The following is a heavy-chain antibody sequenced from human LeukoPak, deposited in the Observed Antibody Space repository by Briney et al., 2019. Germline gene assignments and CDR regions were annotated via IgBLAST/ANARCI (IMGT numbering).Heavy chain of an antibody. J-gene: IGHJ4*02. V-gene: IGHV3-20*04. D-gene: IGHD5-18*01. CDR1: GFTFDDYG. Sequence: EGSLRLSCAASGFTFDDYGMSWVRQAPGKGLEWVSGINWNGGSTGYGDSVKGRFTISRDNAKKSLYLQMNSLRAEDTAVYYCARHLSGITGYTYGRGIDYWGQGTLVTVSS. CDR3: ARHLSGITGYTYGRGIDY. CDR2: INWNGGST.